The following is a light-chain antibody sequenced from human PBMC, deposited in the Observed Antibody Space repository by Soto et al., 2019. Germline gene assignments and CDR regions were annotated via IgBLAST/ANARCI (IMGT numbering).Light chain of an antibody. V-gene: IGLV2-8*01. CDR2: EVS. Sequence: QSALTQPPSASGSPGQSVTISCTGTSSDVGGYNYVSWYQQHPGKAPKLMIYEVSKRPSWVPDRFAGSKSGNTASLTVSGLQAEDEAHYYCSAYAGSNNFVVFGGGTKLTVL. J-gene: IGLJ2*01. CDR1: SSDVGGYNY. CDR3: SAYAGSNNFVV.